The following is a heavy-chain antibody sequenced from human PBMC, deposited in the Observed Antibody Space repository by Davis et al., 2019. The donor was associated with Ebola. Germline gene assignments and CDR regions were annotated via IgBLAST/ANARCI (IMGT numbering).Heavy chain of an antibody. CDR3: ARERAMTMVLSALAV. CDR1: GYTFTSYA. V-gene: IGHV1-3*01. CDR2: INAGDDKT. J-gene: IGHJ6*04. D-gene: IGHD4/OR15-4a*01. Sequence: ASVKVSCKASGYTFTSYAVHWVRQAPGQSLEWMGWINAGDDKTKYSDKLQGRVSITRDTSASTVYMELSSLRSEDTAIYYCARERAMTMVLSALAVWGKGTTVTVSS.